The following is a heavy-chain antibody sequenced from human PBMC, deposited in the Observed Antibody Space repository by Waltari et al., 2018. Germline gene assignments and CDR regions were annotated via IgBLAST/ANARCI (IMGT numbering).Heavy chain of an antibody. CDR3: ATHRPGGYGMDV. CDR1: GVTFSTYW. V-gene: IGHV3-74*03. J-gene: IGHJ6*02. CDR2: IDTEGIKI. D-gene: IGHD2-15*01. Sequence: ESQLVESGGGLVQQWGALRLSCEASGVTFSTYWMHWVRQGPGQGLGWVSRIDTEGIKITYADVVRGRFTSSRDNVKKTWYLQMNSLRVEDTAVYYCATHRPGGYGMDVWGQGTTVTVSS.